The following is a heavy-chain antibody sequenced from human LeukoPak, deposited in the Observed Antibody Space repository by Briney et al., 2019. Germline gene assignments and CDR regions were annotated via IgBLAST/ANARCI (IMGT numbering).Heavy chain of an antibody. CDR2: ISGSGGST. CDR3: TTDVRVPDAFDI. V-gene: IGHV3-23*01. J-gene: IGHJ3*02. CDR1: GFTFSSYA. D-gene: IGHD1-1*01. Sequence: GGSLRLSCAASGFTFSSYAMSWVRQAPGKGLEWVSAISGSGGSTYYADSVKGRFTISRDNSKNTLYLQMNSLKTEDTAVYYCTTDVRVPDAFDIWGQGTMVTVSS.